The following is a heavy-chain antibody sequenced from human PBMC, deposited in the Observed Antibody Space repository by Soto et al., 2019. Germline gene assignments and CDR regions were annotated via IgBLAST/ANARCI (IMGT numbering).Heavy chain of an antibody. V-gene: IGHV3-7*03. J-gene: IGHJ6*02. CDR3: ARDRYYDFWNGYYFYGMDV. CDR2: IKQDGSEK. D-gene: IGHD3-3*01. CDR1: GFSFSSYW. Sequence: VQLVESGGGVVQPGGSLRLSCVASGFSFSSYWMSWVRQAPGKGLEWVANIKQDGSEKYYVDSVKGRFTISRDNAKNSLYLQMNSLRAEDTAVYYCARDRYYDFWNGYYFYGMDVWGQGTTVTVSS.